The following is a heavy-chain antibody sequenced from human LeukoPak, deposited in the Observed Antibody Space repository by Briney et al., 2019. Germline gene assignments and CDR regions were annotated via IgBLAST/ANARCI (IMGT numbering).Heavy chain of an antibody. D-gene: IGHD3-22*01. CDR3: ASSYYDSSGYSPLFDY. Sequence: SVKVSCKASGGTFSSYAISWVRQAPGQGLEWMGRIIPILGIANYAQKFQGRVTITADKSTSTAYMELSSLRSEDTAVYYCASSYYDSSGYSPLFDYWGQGTLVTVSS. J-gene: IGHJ4*02. CDR1: GGTFSSYA. V-gene: IGHV1-69*04. CDR2: IIPILGIA.